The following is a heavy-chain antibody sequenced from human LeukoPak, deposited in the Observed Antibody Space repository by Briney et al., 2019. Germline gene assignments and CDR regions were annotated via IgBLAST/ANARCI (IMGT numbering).Heavy chain of an antibody. CDR2: INPNSGGT. V-gene: IGHV1-2*02. CDR3: ARHPVLLWFGETDYGMDV. CDR1: GYTFTGYY. J-gene: IGHJ6*02. Sequence: ASVKVSCKASGYTFTGYYVHWVRQAPGQGLEWMGWINPNSGGTNCAQKFQGRVTMTRDTSISTAYMELSRLRSDDTAMYYCARHPVLLWFGETDYGMDVWGQGTTVTVSS. D-gene: IGHD3-10*01.